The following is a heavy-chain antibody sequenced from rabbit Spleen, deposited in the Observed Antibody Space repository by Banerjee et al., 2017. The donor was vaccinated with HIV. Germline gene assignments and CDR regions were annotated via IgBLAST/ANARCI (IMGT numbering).Heavy chain of an antibody. J-gene: IGHJ6*01. D-gene: IGHD2-1*01. Sequence: QSLQESGGGLVKPGGTLTLTCKASGFSLSNNYYMCWVRQAPGKGLEWIACIDSGSSGFTYFASWAKGRFTISKTSSTTVTLQMTSLTAADTATYFCARSTYGYDDYGDLYYAAMDLWGQGTLVTVS. CDR2: IDSGSSGFT. CDR1: GFSLSNNYY. V-gene: IGHV1S40*01. CDR3: ARSTYGYDDYGDLYYAAMDL.